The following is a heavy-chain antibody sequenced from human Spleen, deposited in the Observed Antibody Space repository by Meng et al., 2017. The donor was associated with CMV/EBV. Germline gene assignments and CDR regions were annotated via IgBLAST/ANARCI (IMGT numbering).Heavy chain of an antibody. CDR2: ISSSGSPT. CDR1: GFTFSAYE. D-gene: IGHD2-2*01. CDR3: AKAGRPAGFYYYYGMDV. Sequence: GESLKISCAASGFTFSAYEMSWVRQAPGKGLEWVSCISSSGSPTYYADSLKGRFTISRDNAKNSLYLQMNSLRAEDTALYYCAKAGRPAGFYYYYGMDVWGQGTTVTVSS. J-gene: IGHJ6*02. V-gene: IGHV3-48*03.